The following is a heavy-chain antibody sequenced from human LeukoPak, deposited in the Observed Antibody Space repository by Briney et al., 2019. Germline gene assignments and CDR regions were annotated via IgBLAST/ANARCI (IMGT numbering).Heavy chain of an antibody. CDR3: AREDTAMVPYYYYGMDV. V-gene: IGHV3-33*01. D-gene: IGHD5-18*01. CDR2: IWYDGSNK. J-gene: IGHJ6*02. Sequence: GGSLRLSCAASGFTFSSYGMHWVRQAPGKGLEWVAVIWYDGSNKYYADSVKGRFTISRDNSKNTLYLQMNSLRAEDTAVYLCAREDTAMVPYYYYGMDVWGQGTMVTV. CDR1: GFTFSSYG.